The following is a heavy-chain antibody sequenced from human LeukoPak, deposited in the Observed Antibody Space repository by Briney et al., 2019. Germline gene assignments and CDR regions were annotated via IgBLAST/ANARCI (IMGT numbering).Heavy chain of an antibody. V-gene: IGHV3-7*01. Sequence: GGSLRLSCAASGFTFSNYWMTWVRQAPGKGLEWVANIRQDGSEKNYVDSVKGRFTISRDNAKNSLYLQMNSLRGEDTAVYYCARAGREWFGELGFDYWGQGTLVTVSS. D-gene: IGHD3-10*01. CDR2: IRQDGSEK. CDR3: ARAGREWFGELGFDY. CDR1: GFTFSNYW. J-gene: IGHJ4*02.